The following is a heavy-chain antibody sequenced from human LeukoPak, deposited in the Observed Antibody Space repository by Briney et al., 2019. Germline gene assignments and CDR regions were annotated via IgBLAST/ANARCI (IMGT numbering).Heavy chain of an antibody. D-gene: IGHD6-19*01. CDR1: GGSISSSSYY. CDR2: INHSGST. J-gene: IGHJ5*02. V-gene: IGHV4-39*07. CDR3: ARCTIAVAGTFWFDP. Sequence: SETLSLTCTVSGGSISSSSYYWGWIRQPPGKGLEWIGEINHSGSTNYNPSLKSRVTISVDTSKNQFSLKLSSVTAADTAVYYCARCTIAVAGTFWFDPWGQGTLVTVSS.